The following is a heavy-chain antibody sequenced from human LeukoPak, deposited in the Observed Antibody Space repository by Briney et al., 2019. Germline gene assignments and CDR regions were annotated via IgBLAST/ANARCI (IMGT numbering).Heavy chain of an antibody. CDR1: RCSISSYY. V-gene: IGHV4-59*12. CDR3: ARRPKYYYYYYMDV. CDR2: IYYSGST. Sequence: PSETLPLTCTVSRCSISSYYWSWIRQPPGKGLEWIAYIYYSGSTNYNPSLKSRVTISVDTSKNQFSLKLSSVTAADTAVYYCARRPKYYYYYYMDVWGKGTTVTISS. J-gene: IGHJ6*03.